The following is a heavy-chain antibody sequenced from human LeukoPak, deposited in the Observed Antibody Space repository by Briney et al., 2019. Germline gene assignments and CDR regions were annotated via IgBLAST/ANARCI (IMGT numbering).Heavy chain of an antibody. CDR1: GYSFTSYW. CDR3: ARQVEYCSSTSCLNWFDP. J-gene: IGHJ5*02. Sequence: PGESLKISCKGSGYSFTSYWIGWVRQMPGKGLEWMGIIYPGDSDTRYSPSFQGQVTISADKSISTAYLQSSSLKASDTAMYYCARQVEYCSSTSCLNWFDPWGQGTLVTVSS. V-gene: IGHV5-51*01. CDR2: IYPGDSDT. D-gene: IGHD2-2*01.